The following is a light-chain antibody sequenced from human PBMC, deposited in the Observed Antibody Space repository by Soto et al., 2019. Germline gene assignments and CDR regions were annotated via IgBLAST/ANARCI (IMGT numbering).Light chain of an antibody. CDR2: GAS. CDR1: QSVSSSY. Sequence: SVLTQSHRTLSLSPGERATLSCRSSQSVSSSYLASYQQKPGQAPRLLIYGASSRATGIPDRFSGSGSQTDFTLTISRLEPEDFAVYYCQQDGSSPWTFGQGTKVDI. CDR3: QQDGSSPWT. V-gene: IGKV3-20*01. J-gene: IGKJ1*01.